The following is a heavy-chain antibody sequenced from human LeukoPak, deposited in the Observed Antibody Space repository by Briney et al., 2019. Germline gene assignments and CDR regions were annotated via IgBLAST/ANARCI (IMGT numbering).Heavy chain of an antibody. CDR1: GFTFSSYA. CDR2: ISGSGGST. J-gene: IGHJ4*02. CDR3: VTGRYCSSTSCYTGLGYFDY. V-gene: IGHV3-23*01. Sequence: GGSLRLSCAASGFTFSSYAMSWVRQAPGKGLEWVSAISGSGGSTYYADSVKGRFPISRDNSKNTLYLQMNSLRAEDTAVYYCVTGRYCSSTSCYTGLGYFDYWGQGTLVTVSS. D-gene: IGHD2-2*02.